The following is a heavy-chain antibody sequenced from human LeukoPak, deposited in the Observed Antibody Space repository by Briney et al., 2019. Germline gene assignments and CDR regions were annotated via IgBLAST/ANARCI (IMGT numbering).Heavy chain of an antibody. CDR1: GYTFTGYY. J-gene: IGHJ4*02. D-gene: IGHD3-22*01. V-gene: IGHV1-2*02. Sequence: GASVKVSCKASGYTFTGYYMHWVRQAPGQGLEWMGWINPNSGGTNYAQKFQGRVTMTRDTSISTAYMELSRLRSDDTAVYYCARAPTNYYDSSGHLDYWGQGTLVTVSS. CDR2: INPNSGGT. CDR3: ARAPTNYYDSSGHLDY.